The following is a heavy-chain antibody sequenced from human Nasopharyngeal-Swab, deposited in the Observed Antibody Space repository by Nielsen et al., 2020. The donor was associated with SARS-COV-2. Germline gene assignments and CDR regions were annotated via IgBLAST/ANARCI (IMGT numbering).Heavy chain of an antibody. V-gene: IGHV3-66*01. Sequence: GESLKISCAASGFTVSSNYMSWVRQAPGKGLEWVSVIYSGGSTYYADSVKGRFTISRDNSKNTLYLQMNSLRAEDTAVYYCARDQTDYCTNGVCYPASYYYGMDVWGQGTTVTVSS. CDR3: ARDQTDYCTNGVCYPASYYYGMDV. CDR1: GFTVSSNY. CDR2: IYSGGST. D-gene: IGHD2-8*01. J-gene: IGHJ6*02.